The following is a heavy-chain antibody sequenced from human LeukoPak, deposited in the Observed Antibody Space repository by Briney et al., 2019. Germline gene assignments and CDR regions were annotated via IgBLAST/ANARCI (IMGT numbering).Heavy chain of an antibody. CDR1: GGSFSGYY. V-gene: IGHV4-34*01. D-gene: IGHD1-26*01. Sequence: PSETLSLTCAVYGGSFSGYYWSWIRQPPGKGLEWIGEINHSRSTNYNPSLKSRVTISVDTSKNQFSLKLSSVTAADTAVYYCASSAQVGALFDYWGQGTLVTVSS. J-gene: IGHJ4*02. CDR3: ASSAQVGALFDY. CDR2: INHSRST.